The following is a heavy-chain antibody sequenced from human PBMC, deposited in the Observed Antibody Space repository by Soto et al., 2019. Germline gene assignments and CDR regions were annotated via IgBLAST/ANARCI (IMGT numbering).Heavy chain of an antibody. Sequence: GGSLRLSCAASGFTFSNAWMSWVRQAPGKGLEWVGRIKSKTDGGTTDYAAPVKGRFTISRDDSKNTLYLQMNSLKTEDTAVYYYTTPYNWNYVAGMDVWGQGTTVTVSS. CDR3: TTPYNWNYVAGMDV. V-gene: IGHV3-15*01. J-gene: IGHJ6*02. D-gene: IGHD1-7*01. CDR2: IKSKTDGGTT. CDR1: GFTFSNAW.